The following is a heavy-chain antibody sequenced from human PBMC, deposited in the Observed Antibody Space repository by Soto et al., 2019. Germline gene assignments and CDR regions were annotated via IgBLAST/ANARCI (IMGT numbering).Heavy chain of an antibody. D-gene: IGHD4-17*01. CDR1: GGSISSGGYY. V-gene: IGHV4-31*03. Sequence: QVQLQESGPGLVKPSQTLSLTCTVSGGSISSGGYYWSWIRQHPGKGLEWIGYIYYSGNTYYNPSHKSRVAISVDTSKNQFSLKVSSVTAAHTAVYYCARRHYDYGYYFDFWGQGTLVTVSS. CDR2: IYYSGNT. J-gene: IGHJ4*02. CDR3: ARRHYDYGYYFDF.